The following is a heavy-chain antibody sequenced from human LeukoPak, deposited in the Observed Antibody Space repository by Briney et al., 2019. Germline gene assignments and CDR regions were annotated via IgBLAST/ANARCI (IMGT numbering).Heavy chain of an antibody. D-gene: IGHD3-10*02. CDR2: IYYSGST. V-gene: IGHV4-39*07. J-gene: IGHJ6*03. Sequence: SETLSLTCTVSGGSISSSSYYWGWIRQPPGEGLEWIGSIYYSGSTYYNPSLKSRVTISVDTSKNQFSPKLSSVTAADTAVYYCASMIGYYYYYMDVWGKGTTVTVSS. CDR1: GGSISSSSYY. CDR3: ASMIGYYYYYMDV.